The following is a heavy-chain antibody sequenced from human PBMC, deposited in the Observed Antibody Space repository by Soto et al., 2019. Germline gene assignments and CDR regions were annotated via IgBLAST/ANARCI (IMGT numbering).Heavy chain of an antibody. CDR1: GGSISSYY. CDR3: AREDYYYYYGMDV. V-gene: IGHV4-59*01. J-gene: IGHJ6*02. Sequence: LETLPLTCTVSGGSISSYYWIWIRQPPGKGLEWIGYIYYSGSTNYNPSLKSRVTISVDTSKNQFSLKLSSVTAADTAVYYCAREDYYYYYGMDVWGQGTTVTVSS. CDR2: IYYSGST.